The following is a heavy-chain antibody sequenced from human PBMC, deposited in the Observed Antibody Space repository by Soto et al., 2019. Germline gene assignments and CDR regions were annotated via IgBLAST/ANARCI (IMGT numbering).Heavy chain of an antibody. CDR1: GFTFSSYA. D-gene: IGHD3-16*01. CDR3: VKYTVTEDLGES. V-gene: IGHV3-23*01. CDR2: VSRAGTYT. Sequence: ESVGDVVRPGGSLRLSCAASGFTFSSYAMGWVRQAPGKGLEWVAGVSRAGTYTFYADSVRGRFSISRDNSRDTVDLYMNALRGDDTAVYFCVKYTVTEDLGESWGQGTLVSVSS. J-gene: IGHJ5*02.